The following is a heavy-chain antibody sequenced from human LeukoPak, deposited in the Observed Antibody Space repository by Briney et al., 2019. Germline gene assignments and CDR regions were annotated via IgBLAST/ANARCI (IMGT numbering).Heavy chain of an antibody. V-gene: IGHV3-23*01. CDR2: ISGSGGST. J-gene: IGHJ4*02. CDR3: AQISGYYYLDY. D-gene: IGHD3-22*01. Sequence: GGSLRLSCAASGFTFSSYAMSWVRQAPGKGLEWVSAISGSGGSTYYADSVKGRFTISRDNSKNTLYLQMNSLRTEDTAVYYCAQISGYYYLDYWGQGTLVTVSS. CDR1: GFTFSSYA.